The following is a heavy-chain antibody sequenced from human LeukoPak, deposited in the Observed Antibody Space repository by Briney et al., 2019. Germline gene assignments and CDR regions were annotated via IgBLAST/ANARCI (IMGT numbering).Heavy chain of an antibody. D-gene: IGHD6-13*01. V-gene: IGHV1-2*02. CDR3: ARDLGAAPGVVLNDY. CDR2: INPNSGGT. CDR1: GYTFTGYY. J-gene: IGHJ4*02. Sequence: ASVKVSCTASGYTFTGYYMHWVRQAPGQGLEWMGWINPNSGGTNYAQKFQGRVTMTRDTSISTAYMELSRLRSDDTAVYYCARDLGAAPGVVLNDYWGQGTLVTVSS.